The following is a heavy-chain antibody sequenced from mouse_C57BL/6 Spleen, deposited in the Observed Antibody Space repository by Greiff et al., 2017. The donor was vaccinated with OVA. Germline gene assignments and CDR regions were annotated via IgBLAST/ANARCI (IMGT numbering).Heavy chain of an antibody. D-gene: IGHD2-12*01. CDR2: ISPGDGDT. J-gene: IGHJ2*01. V-gene: IGHV1-82*01. CDR3: AGGIRQDYSDY. CDR1: GYAFSSSW. Sequence: VQLQQSGPELVKPGASVKLSCKASGYAFSSSWMNWVKERPGQGLEWIGRISPGDGDTNYNRKFKGKATLTADKSSSTAYMQLSSLTSEDSEVDFCAGGIRQDYSDYWGQGTTLTVSS.